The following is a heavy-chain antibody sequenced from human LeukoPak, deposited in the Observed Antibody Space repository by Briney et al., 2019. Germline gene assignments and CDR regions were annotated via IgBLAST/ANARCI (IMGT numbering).Heavy chain of an antibody. CDR2: IYYSGST. CDR1: GGSISGYY. Sequence: SETLSLTCTVSGGSISGYYWSWIRQPPGKGLEWIGYIYYSGSTNYNPSLKSRVTISVDTSKNQFSLKLSSVTAADTAVYYCAREIYGGNSGRFDYWGQGTLVTVSS. D-gene: IGHD4-23*01. J-gene: IGHJ4*02. V-gene: IGHV4-59*01. CDR3: AREIYGGNSGRFDY.